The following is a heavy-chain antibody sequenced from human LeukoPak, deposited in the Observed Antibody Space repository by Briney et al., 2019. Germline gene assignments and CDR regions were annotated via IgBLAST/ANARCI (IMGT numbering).Heavy chain of an antibody. CDR2: VSSSSSYI. J-gene: IGHJ3*02. D-gene: IGHD3-22*01. V-gene: IGHV3-21*01. CDR1: GFTFRSYS. CDR3: AREGDDSNGYYTGAFDI. Sequence: GGSLRLSCAASGFTFRSYSMNWVRQSPGKGLEWVSSVSSSSSYIYYADSVKGRFTISRDDAKNSLSLQMSSLRAEDTALYYCAREGDDSNGYYTGAFDIWGQGTMVTVSS.